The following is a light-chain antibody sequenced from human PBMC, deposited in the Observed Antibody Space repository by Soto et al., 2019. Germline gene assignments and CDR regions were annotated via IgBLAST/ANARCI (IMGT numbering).Light chain of an antibody. CDR3: QQYNNWPPGYT. J-gene: IGKJ2*01. V-gene: IGKV3-20*01. CDR1: QPINNNY. CDR2: GAS. Sequence: IVMTQSPRTLSLSPGERATLSCRASQPINNNYVAWYQQKPGQAPSLLIYGASDRATGVPDRFSGSGSGTDFTLTISRLEPEDFAVYFCQQYNNWPPGYTFGQGTKLEIK.